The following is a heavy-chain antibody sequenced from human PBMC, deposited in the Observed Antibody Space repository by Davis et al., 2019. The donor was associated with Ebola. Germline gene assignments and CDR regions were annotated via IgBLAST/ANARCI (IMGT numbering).Heavy chain of an antibody. J-gene: IGHJ5*02. Sequence: SETLSLTCTVSGGSISSYYWSWIRQPAGKGLEWIGRIYTSGSTNYNPSLKSRVTISVDTSKNQFSLKLSSVTAADTAVYYCARGYIVVVPAAIRSRLGGCWFDPWGQGTLVTVSS. V-gene: IGHV4-4*07. CDR3: ARGYIVVVPAAIRSRLGGCWFDP. CDR2: IYTSGST. CDR1: GGSISSYY. D-gene: IGHD2-2*02.